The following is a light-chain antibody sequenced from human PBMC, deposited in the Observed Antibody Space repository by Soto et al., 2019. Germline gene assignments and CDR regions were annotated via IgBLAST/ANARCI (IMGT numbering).Light chain of an antibody. V-gene: IGLV2-14*02. J-gene: IGLJ1*01. CDR3: SSYTSSRTFV. CDR2: EGS. Sequence: QSALTQPASVSGSPGQSITISCTGTSSDVGSYNLVSWYQQHPGKAPKLMIYEGSKRPSGVSNRFSGSKSGNTASLTISGLQAEDEADYYCSSYTSSRTFVFGAGTKVTVL. CDR1: SSDVGSYNL.